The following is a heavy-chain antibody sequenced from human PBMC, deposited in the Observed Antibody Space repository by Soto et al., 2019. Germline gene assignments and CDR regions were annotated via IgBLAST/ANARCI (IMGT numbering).Heavy chain of an antibody. Sequence: SETLSLTGTVSGGSISSGGYYWSWIRQHPGKGLEWIGYIDYSGSTYYNPSLKSRVTISVDTSKNQFSLKLSSVTAADTAVYYCARVVIAAEGYYYGMDVWGQGTTVTVYS. V-gene: IGHV4-31*03. CDR3: ARVVIAAEGYYYGMDV. CDR2: IDYSGST. D-gene: IGHD6-25*01. J-gene: IGHJ6*02. CDR1: GGSISSGGYY.